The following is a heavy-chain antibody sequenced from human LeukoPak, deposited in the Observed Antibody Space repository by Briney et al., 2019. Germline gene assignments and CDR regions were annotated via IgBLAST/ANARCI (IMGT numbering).Heavy chain of an antibody. Sequence: GGSLRLSCAASGFTLRNYAMSWVRRAPGKGLEWLSAISDGATFYADSVKGRFTISRDNSKNTLHLQMDSLRAGDTAIYYCARREILTGDYKVFDYWGQGTLVTVSS. CDR1: GFTLRNYA. CDR3: ARREILTGDYKVFDY. V-gene: IGHV3-23*01. CDR2: ISDGAT. D-gene: IGHD3-9*01. J-gene: IGHJ4*02.